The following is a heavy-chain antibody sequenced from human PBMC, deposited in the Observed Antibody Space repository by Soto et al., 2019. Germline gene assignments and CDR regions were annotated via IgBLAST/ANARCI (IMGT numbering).Heavy chain of an antibody. CDR1: GGSISSYY. J-gene: IGHJ6*03. CDR3: ARVTPTVYYYYYYMDV. V-gene: IGHV4-59*01. CDR2: IYYSGSN. Sequence: QVQLQESGPGLVKPSETLSLTCTVSGGSISSYYWSWIRQPPGKGLEWIGYIYYSGSNNYNPSLRSRVTISVDTSKNQFSLKLSSVTAADTAVYYCARVTPTVYYYYYYMDVWGKGTTVTVSS. D-gene: IGHD1-1*01.